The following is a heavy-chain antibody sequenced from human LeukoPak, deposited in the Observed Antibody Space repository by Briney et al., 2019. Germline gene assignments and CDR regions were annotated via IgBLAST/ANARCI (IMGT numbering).Heavy chain of an antibody. CDR2: INPNSGGA. Sequence: GASVKVSCKASGYTFTGYYIHWVRQAPGQGLDWVGWINPNSGGAKYAQKFQDRVTMTRDTSISTAYMGLSRLRSDDTAVYYCAKGRVVAGSKSLTYHWLDPWGQGTLVTVSS. D-gene: IGHD6-19*01. J-gene: IGHJ5*02. V-gene: IGHV1-2*02. CDR3: AKGRVVAGSKSLTYHWLDP. CDR1: GYTFTGYY.